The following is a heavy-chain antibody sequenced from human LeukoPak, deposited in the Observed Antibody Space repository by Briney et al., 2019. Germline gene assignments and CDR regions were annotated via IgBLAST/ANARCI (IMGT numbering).Heavy chain of an antibody. Sequence: SETLSLTCTVSGGSISSYYWSWIRQPPGKGLEWIGNIYYSGSTNYNPSLKSRVTISVDTSKNQFSLKLSSVTAADTAVYYCARHETPKYYFDYWGQGTLVTVSS. J-gene: IGHJ4*02. V-gene: IGHV4-59*08. CDR2: IYYSGST. CDR1: GGSISSYY. CDR3: ARHETPKYYFDY.